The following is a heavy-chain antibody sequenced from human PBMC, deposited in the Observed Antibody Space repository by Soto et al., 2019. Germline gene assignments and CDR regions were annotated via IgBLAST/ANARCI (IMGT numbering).Heavy chain of an antibody. J-gene: IGHJ6*02. Sequence: ASVKVSCKASGYTFTGYYMHWVRQAPGQGLEWMGWINPNSGGTNYAQKFQGWVTITRDTSISTAYMELSRLRSDDTAVYYCARDGERFGELYGMDVWGQGTTVTVSS. V-gene: IGHV1-2*04. CDR1: GYTFTGYY. CDR2: INPNSGGT. CDR3: ARDGERFGELYGMDV. D-gene: IGHD3-10*01.